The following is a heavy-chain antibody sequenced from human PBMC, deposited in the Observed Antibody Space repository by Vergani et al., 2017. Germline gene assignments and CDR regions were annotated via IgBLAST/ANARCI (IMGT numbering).Heavy chain of an antibody. CDR2: IIPIFGTA. CDR1: GGTFSSYA. CDR3: AGRLTERVLEWLGYYGMDV. Sequence: QVQLVQSGAEVKKPGSSVKVSCKASGGTFSSYAISWVRQAPGQGLEGMGRIIPIFGTATYAQKFQGRVTITADEATGTAYMELSSLRSEDTAVYYCAGRLTERVLEWLGYYGMDVWGQGTTVTVSS. J-gene: IGHJ6*02. D-gene: IGHD3-3*01. V-gene: IGHV1-69*18.